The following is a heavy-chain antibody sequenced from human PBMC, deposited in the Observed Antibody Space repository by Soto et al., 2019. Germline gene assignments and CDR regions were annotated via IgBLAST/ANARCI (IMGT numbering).Heavy chain of an antibody. CDR3: AREDSSWYGGSWFDP. Sequence: QVQLVQSGAEVKKPGSSVKVSCKASGGTFSSYTISWVRQAPGQGLEWMGRIIPILGIANYAQKFQGRVTITADKSTSTAYMELSSLRSEDTAVYYCAREDSSWYGGSWFDPWGQGTLVTVSS. V-gene: IGHV1-69*08. D-gene: IGHD6-13*01. CDR2: IIPILGIA. CDR1: GGTFSSYT. J-gene: IGHJ5*02.